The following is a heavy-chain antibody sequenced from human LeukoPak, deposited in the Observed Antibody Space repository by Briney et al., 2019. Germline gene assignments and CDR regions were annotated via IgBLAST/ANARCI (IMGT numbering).Heavy chain of an antibody. CDR1: GYTFTSYY. D-gene: IGHD6-13*01. Sequence: ASVKVSCKASGYTFTSYYMHRVRQAPGQGLEWMGIINPSGGSTSYAQKFQGRVTMTRDMSTSTAYMELNSLRSEDTAVYYCARELIAAAALDVWGRGTTVTVSS. V-gene: IGHV1-46*01. CDR3: ARELIAAAALDV. CDR2: INPSGGST. J-gene: IGHJ6*04.